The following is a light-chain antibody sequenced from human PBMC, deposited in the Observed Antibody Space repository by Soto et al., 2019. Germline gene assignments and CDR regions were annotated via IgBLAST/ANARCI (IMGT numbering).Light chain of an antibody. Sequence: EIVLTQSPPTLSLSPGERATLSCRASQSVRSNLAWYQQKPGQAPRLLIYDASNRATGIPARFSGSGSGTDFPLAISSLEPVDFAVDSCQNCSNWPCTFGQGT. CDR2: DAS. J-gene: IGKJ1*01. V-gene: IGKV3-11*01. CDR3: QNCSNWPCT. CDR1: QSVRSN.